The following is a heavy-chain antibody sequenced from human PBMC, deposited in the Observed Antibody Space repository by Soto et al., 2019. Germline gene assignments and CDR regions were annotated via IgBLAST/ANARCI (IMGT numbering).Heavy chain of an antibody. D-gene: IGHD6-13*01. Sequence: GGSLRLSCAASGFTFSSYAMSWVRQAPGKGLEWVSAISGSGGSTYYADSVKGRFTISRDNSKNTLYLQMNNLRAEDTAVYYCAKGHGGSSRYMYYYYGMDVWGQGTTVTVSS. CDR1: GFTFSSYA. CDR2: ISGSGGST. J-gene: IGHJ6*02. V-gene: IGHV3-23*01. CDR3: AKGHGGSSRYMYYYYGMDV.